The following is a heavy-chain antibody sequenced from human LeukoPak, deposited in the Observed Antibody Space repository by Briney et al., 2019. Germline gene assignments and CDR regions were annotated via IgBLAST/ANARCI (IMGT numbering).Heavy chain of an antibody. CDR3: ARDRDYSGSGSPDY. J-gene: IGHJ4*02. Sequence: PGGSLRLSCAASGLIVSCHYMNCVRHAPAKGPEWVSTIYCRDSTYYTDSVRGRFTMSRDNSKNTLYVQMKSLRDEETAVYWCARDRDYSGSGSPDYWGQGTLVTVS. D-gene: IGHD3-10*01. CDR2: IYCRDST. CDR1: GLIVSCHY. V-gene: IGHV3-66*01.